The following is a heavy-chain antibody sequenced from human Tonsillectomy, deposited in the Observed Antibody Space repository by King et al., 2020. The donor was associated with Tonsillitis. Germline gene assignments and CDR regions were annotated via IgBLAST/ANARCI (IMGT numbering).Heavy chain of an antibody. CDR3: ARSVSGSFDY. Sequence: QLQESGPGVVKPSETLSLTCTVSGGSISSSDHYCAWIRQPPGKGLEWIGYMYYSWTIFYNPSLKSRITISGGTSENRFSLKLSSVTAADAAVYFCARSVSGSFDYWGQGALVTVSS. CDR1: GGSISSSDHY. V-gene: IGHV4-39*01. D-gene: IGHD2-15*01. CDR2: MYYSWTI. J-gene: IGHJ4*02.